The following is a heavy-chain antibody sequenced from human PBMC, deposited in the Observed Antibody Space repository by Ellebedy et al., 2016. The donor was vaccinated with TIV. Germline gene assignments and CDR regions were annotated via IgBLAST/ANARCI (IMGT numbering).Heavy chain of an antibody. Sequence: AASVKVSCKASGYTFTSYNMHWVRQPPGHGLEWMGIINSSGSTTSHAQKLQGRVTMTRDTYTSTVYMGLSSLRSEDTAVYYCARGGLTTVTKGPFDYWGQGTLVTVSS. V-gene: IGHV1-46*04. J-gene: IGHJ4*02. CDR1: GYTFTSYN. CDR2: INSSGSTT. CDR3: ARGGLTTVTKGPFDY. D-gene: IGHD4-17*01.